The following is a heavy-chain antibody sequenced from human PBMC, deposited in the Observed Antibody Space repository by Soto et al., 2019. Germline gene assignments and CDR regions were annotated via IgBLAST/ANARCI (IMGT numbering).Heavy chain of an antibody. J-gene: IGHJ4*02. CDR1: GGSISSYY. D-gene: IGHD5-18*01. CDR2: IYYSGST. Sequence: SDTLSHTCTVSGGSISSYYWSWIRQPPGKGLEWIGYIYYSGSTNYNPSLKSRVTISVDTSKNQFSLKLSSVTAADTAVYYWARWDTAMLRIFDVWGPGTMVTVYS. V-gene: IGHV4-59*01. CDR3: ARWDTAMLRIFDV.